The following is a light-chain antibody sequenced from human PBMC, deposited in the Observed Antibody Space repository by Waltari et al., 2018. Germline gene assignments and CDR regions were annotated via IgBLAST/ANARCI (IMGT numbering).Light chain of an antibody. J-gene: IGLJ2*01. V-gene: IGLV3-21*04. CDR2: YDT. CDR3: QVWDNTSDHVV. Sequence: SYVLTQPPSVSVAPGETATITCGGDNIGRKSVHWYQQKSGQAPVLVIYYDTEWPSGFPARVSGSNSGNTASLTISRVEAGDEADYYCQVWDNTSDHVVFGGGTKLAVL. CDR1: NIGRKS.